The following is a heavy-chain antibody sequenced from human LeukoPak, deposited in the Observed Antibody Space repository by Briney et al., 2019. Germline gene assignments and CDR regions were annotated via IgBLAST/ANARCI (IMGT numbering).Heavy chain of an antibody. CDR2: IYYSGST. CDR1: GGSISSYY. D-gene: IGHD5-18*01. V-gene: IGHV4-59*08. J-gene: IGHJ5*02. CDR3: ARREIQLWSGNWFDP. Sequence: SETLSLTCTVSGGSISSYYWSWIRQPPGKGLEWIGYIYYSGSTNYNPSLKSRVTISVDTSKNQFSLKLSSVTAAGTAVYYCARREIQLWSGNWFDPWGQGTLVTVSS.